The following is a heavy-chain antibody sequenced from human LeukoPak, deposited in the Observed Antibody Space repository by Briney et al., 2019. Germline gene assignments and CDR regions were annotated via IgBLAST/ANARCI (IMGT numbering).Heavy chain of an antibody. D-gene: IGHD5-12*01. CDR2: IYYSGST. CDR1: GGSISSSSYY. V-gene: IGHV4-39*01. Sequence: SETLSLTCTVSGGSISSSSYYWGWIRQPPGKGLEWIGSIYYSGSTYYNPSLKSRVTISVDTSKNQFSLKLSSVTAADTAVYYCASLPPGGEATTDYWGQGTLVTVSS. CDR3: ASLPPGGEATTDY. J-gene: IGHJ4*02.